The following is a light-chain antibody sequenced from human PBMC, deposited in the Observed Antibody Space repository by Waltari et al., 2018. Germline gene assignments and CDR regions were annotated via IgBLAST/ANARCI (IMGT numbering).Light chain of an antibody. V-gene: IGKV4-1*01. CDR2: WAS. Sequence: DIVMTQSPDSLAVSLGERATINCKSSQSVLYSVKNTNYLAWYQQKPGQPPKLLIYWASARESGVPDRFSGSGSGTDFTLTITSLQAEDVAVYYCHQYSTTPWTFGQGTKVEI. CDR1: QSVLYSVKNTNY. J-gene: IGKJ1*01. CDR3: HQYSTTPWT.